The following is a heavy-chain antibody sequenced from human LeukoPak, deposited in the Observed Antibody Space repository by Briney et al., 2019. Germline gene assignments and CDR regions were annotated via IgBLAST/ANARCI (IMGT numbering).Heavy chain of an antibody. CDR1: GGSINSYY. CDR2: IYYSGRT. J-gene: IGHJ4*02. CDR3: VRGTTKGYYYDSSGYYTK. Sequence: SETLSLTCNVAGGSINSYYWGWFRQPPGKRPECIGYIYYSGRTTYNPSLKSRVTISVDTSTNRISLKLTSVTAADTAVYFCVRGTTKGYYYDSSGYYTKWGQGTLVTVSS. D-gene: IGHD3-22*01. V-gene: IGHV4-59*12.